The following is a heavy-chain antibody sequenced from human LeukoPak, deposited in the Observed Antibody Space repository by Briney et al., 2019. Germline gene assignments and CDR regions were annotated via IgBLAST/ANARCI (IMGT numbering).Heavy chain of an antibody. J-gene: IGHJ4*02. CDR3: AKPLGRFLEWLSGY. CDR2: ISSSGSTI. Sequence: PGGSLRLSCAASGFTFSDYYMSWIRQAPGKGLEWVSYISSSGSTIYYADSVKGRFTISRDNAKNSLYLQMNSLRAEDTAVYYCAKPLGRFLEWLSGYWGQGTLVTVSS. CDR1: GFTFSDYY. D-gene: IGHD3-3*01. V-gene: IGHV3-11*01.